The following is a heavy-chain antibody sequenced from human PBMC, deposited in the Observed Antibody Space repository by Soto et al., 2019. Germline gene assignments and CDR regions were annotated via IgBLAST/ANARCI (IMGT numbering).Heavy chain of an antibody. Sequence: QLHLQESGPGPVKPSGTLSLTCTVSGGSINTNNYYWGWVRQPPGKGLEWIGSVFYNGTTYYSPSLKSRVTISLATSRTQFSLELDSVTAADTAVYYCARLVVVSPVANAWGQGTLVTVSS. V-gene: IGHV4-39*01. J-gene: IGHJ5*02. CDR2: VFYNGTT. D-gene: IGHD2-15*01. CDR3: ARLVVVSPVANA. CDR1: GGSINTNNYY.